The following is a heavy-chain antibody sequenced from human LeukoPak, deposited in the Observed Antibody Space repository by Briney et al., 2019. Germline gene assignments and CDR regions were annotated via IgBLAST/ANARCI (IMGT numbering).Heavy chain of an antibody. J-gene: IGHJ4*02. V-gene: IGHV4-59*08. CDR1: GDSITSFY. D-gene: IGHD5-24*01. CDR3: ARHIGAYNPNFDY. Sequence: PSETLSLTCTVSGDSITSFYWSWIRQPPGKGLEWIGYISYSGSTKYNPSLKSRVTISVDTSKNQFSLKLSSITAADTALYYCARHIGAYNPNFDYWGQGTLVTVSS. CDR2: ISYSGST.